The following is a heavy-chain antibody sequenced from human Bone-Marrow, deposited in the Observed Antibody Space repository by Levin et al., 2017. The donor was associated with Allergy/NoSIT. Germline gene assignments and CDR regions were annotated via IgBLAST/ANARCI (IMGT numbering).Heavy chain of an antibody. V-gene: IGHV1-2*06. CDR3: EVRGRTGFNF. J-gene: IGHJ4*02. D-gene: IGHD3-10*01. Sequence: PPASVKVSCKTSGYMFTGYFLHWVRQAPGQGLEWMGRIDPRTGDTYYAENLQGRVTMTRDTSSSTAYMELSGLTSDDTAFYYCEVRGRTGFNFWGQGTLVTVST. CDR2: IDPRTGDT. CDR1: GYMFTGYF.